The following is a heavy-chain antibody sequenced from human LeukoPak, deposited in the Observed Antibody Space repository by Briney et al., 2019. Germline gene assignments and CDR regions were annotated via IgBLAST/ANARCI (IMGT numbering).Heavy chain of an antibody. V-gene: IGHV4-59*01. CDR3: ARVLGLSRSGSFGY. CDR1: GVSISRYY. D-gene: IGHD2-15*01. Sequence: SETLSLTCTVSGVSISRYYWSWIRQPPGKGLECIGYIYNSGSTNYNPSLKSRVTISLDTSKYQFSLNLSSVTAADTAVYYCARVLGLSRSGSFGYWGQGTLVTVSS. CDR2: IYNSGST. J-gene: IGHJ4*02.